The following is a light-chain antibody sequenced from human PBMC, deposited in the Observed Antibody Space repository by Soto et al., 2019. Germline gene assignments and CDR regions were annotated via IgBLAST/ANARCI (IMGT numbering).Light chain of an antibody. CDR2: YDS. V-gene: IGLV3-21*04. CDR1: NIGSKS. CDR3: QVRDSSRGV. Sequence: SYELTQPPSVSVAPGKTARITCGGNNIGSKSVHWYQQKPGQAPVLVIYYDSDRPSGIPERFSGSNSGNTATLTISRVEAGDEADYYCQVRDSSRGVFGGGTKLTVL. J-gene: IGLJ2*01.